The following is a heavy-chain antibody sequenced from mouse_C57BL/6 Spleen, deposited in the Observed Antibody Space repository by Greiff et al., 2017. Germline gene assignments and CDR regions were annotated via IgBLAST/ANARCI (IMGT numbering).Heavy chain of an antibody. Sequence: VQLQESGAELVRPGASVKLSCKASGYTFTDYYIHWVKQRPGQGLEWIARIYPGSGNTYYNEKFKGKATLTAEKSSSTAYMQLSSLTSEDSAVYFCARSEVWVFDYWGQGTTLTVSS. CDR3: ARSEVWVFDY. J-gene: IGHJ2*01. CDR1: GYTFTDYY. CDR2: IYPGSGNT. D-gene: IGHD4-1*01. V-gene: IGHV1-76*01.